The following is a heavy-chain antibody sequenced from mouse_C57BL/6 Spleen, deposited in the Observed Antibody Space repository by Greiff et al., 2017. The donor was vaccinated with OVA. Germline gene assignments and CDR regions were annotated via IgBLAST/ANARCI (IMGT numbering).Heavy chain of an antibody. CDR1: GYTFTSYW. J-gene: IGHJ2*01. V-gene: IGHV1-59*01. D-gene: IGHD1-1*01. Sequence: QVQLQQPGAELVRPGTSVKLSCKASGYTFTSYWMHWVKQRPGQGLEWIGVIDPSDSYTNYNQKFKGKATLTVDTSSSTAYMQLSSLTSEDSAVDYCARDDCSSPFDYWGKGTTLTVSS. CDR2: IDPSDSYT. CDR3: ARDDCSSPFDY.